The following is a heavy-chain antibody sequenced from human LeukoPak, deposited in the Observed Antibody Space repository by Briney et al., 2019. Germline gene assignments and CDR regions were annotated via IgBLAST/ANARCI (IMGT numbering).Heavy chain of an antibody. CDR3: AKNYDFLTGYAS. D-gene: IGHD3-9*01. CDR2: VNPSSGVT. CDR1: GYTFTTYD. Sequence: ASVKVSCKAFGYTFTTYDINWVRQATGQRLEWMGWVNPSSGVTRYAQKFQGRVTMTRNTSISTAYMELSSLRSEDTAVYYCAKNYDFLTGYASWGQGTLVTVSS. V-gene: IGHV1-8*01. J-gene: IGHJ4*02.